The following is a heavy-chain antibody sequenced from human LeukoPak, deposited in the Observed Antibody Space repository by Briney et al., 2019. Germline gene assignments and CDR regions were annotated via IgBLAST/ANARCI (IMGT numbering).Heavy chain of an antibody. Sequence: PGGSLRLSCAASGFTFSSYWMSWVRQAPGKGLEWVANIMQDGSEKYYVDSVKGRFTISRDNAKNSLYLQMNSLRAEDTAVYYCARVTMVRGVWFDPWGQGTLVTVSS. D-gene: IGHD3-10*01. CDR3: ARVTMVRGVWFDP. J-gene: IGHJ5*02. V-gene: IGHV3-7*01. CDR2: IMQDGSEK. CDR1: GFTFSSYW.